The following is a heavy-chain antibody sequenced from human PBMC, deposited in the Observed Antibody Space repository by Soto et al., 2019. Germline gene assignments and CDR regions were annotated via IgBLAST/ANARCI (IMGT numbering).Heavy chain of an antibody. CDR2: TYYRSKWYN. V-gene: IGHV6-1*01. J-gene: IGHJ6*02. CDR1: GDSVSSNSAA. Sequence: SQTLSLTCAISGDSVSSNSAAWNWIRQSPSRGLEWLGRTYYRSKWYNDYAVSVKSRITINPDTSKNQFSLQLNSVTPEDTAVYYCARAWYAYRLSPDYGMDVWGQGTTVTVSS. D-gene: IGHD3-16*01. CDR3: ARAWYAYRLSPDYGMDV.